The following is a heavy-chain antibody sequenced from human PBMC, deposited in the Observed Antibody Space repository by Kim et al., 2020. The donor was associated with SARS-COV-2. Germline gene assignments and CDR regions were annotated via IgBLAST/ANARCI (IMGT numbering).Heavy chain of an antibody. Sequence: GGSLRLSCAASGFTFSSYAMSWVRQAPGKGLEWVSVIYSGGSSTYYANSVKGRFTISRDNSKNTLYLQMNSLRAEDTAVYYCARDTSWRSVRGDWGYGT. CDR1: GFTFSSYA. CDR2: IYSGGSST. CDR3: ARDTSWRSVRGD. D-gene: IGHD3-10*01. V-gene: IGHV3-23*03. J-gene: IGHJ4*01.